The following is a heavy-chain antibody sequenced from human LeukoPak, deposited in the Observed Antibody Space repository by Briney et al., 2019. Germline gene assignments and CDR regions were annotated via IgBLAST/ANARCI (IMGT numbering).Heavy chain of an antibody. CDR3: ARAFWSGYYMDYYFDY. J-gene: IGHJ4*02. CDR1: GGSISSYY. Sequence: SETLSLTCTVSGGSISSYYWSWIRQPAGKGLEWIGRIYTSGSTNYNPSLKSRVTMSVDTSKNQFSLKLSSVTAADTAVYYCARAFWSGYYMDYYFDYWGQGTLVTVSS. CDR2: IYTSGST. V-gene: IGHV4-4*07. D-gene: IGHD3-3*01.